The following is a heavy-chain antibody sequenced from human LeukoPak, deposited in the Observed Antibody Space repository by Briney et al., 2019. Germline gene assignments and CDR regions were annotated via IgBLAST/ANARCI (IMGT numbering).Heavy chain of an antibody. V-gene: IGHV3-23*01. Sequence: PGGSLRLSCAASGFTFSRNGMTWVRQAPGKGLEWVSAISGSGGNTYYAASVKGRFTISRDNSKNTLYLQMNSLRAEDTAVYYCAKDRRAGSYDYWGQGTLVTVSS. CDR2: ISGSGGNT. D-gene: IGHD3-10*01. CDR3: AKDRRAGSYDY. J-gene: IGHJ4*02. CDR1: GFTFSRNG.